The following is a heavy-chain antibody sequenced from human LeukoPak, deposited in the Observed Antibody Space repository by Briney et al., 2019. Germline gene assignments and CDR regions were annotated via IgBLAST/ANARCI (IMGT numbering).Heavy chain of an antibody. V-gene: IGHV3-48*03. CDR2: ISSSDDTV. CDR1: GFPFSTFE. J-gene: IGHJ2*01. D-gene: IGHD5-18*01. CDR3: ARGGRGYSYRYWYFDL. Sequence: GGSLKLSCAASGFPFSTFEMSWVRQAPGKGLEWISYISSSDDTVYYTGSVEGRFIVSRDNTQNSLSLQMNDLRAEDTAVYSCARGGRGYSYRYWYFDLWGRGTLVTVSS.